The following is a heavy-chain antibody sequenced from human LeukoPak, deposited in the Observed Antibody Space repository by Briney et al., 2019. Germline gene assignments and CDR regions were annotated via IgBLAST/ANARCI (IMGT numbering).Heavy chain of an antibody. CDR1: GGTFSSYT. D-gene: IGHD5-18*01. Sequence: SVKVSCKASGGTFSSYTISWVRQAPGQGLEWLGRIIPILGIANYAQKFQGRVTITADKSTSTAYMELSSLSSEDTAVYYCARDPPPRGYSYGYGYEDYWGQGTLVTVSS. J-gene: IGHJ4*02. CDR2: IIPILGIA. CDR3: ARDPPPRGYSYGYGYEDY. V-gene: IGHV1-69*04.